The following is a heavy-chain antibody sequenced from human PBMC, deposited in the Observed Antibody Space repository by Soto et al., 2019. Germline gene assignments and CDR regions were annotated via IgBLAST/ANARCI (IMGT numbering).Heavy chain of an antibody. Sequence: QPLSLAVAIPGNAVFINTASWDWIRPYPSRGLEWLGRTYFRSNWYNDYAVSVKSRIIINPDTSNNQFSLQLNSVTPEDTAVYFCAKGDNLGPKTGYAFDPGGQRRMGTV. CDR3: AKGDNLGPKTGYAFDP. CDR2: TYFRSNWYN. J-gene: IGHJ5*02. CDR1: GNAVFINTAS. D-gene: IGHD5-12*01. V-gene: IGHV6-1*01.